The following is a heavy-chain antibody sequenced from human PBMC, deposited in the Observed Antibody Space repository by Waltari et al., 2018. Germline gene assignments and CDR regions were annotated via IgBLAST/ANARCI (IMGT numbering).Heavy chain of an antibody. J-gene: IGHJ6*03. CDR2: INPNIGAK. V-gene: IGHV1-2*06. CDR3: ARDLSWYFYMDI. CDR1: GYSFTTYY. Sequence: QVQLVQSGAEVKKPGASVKVSCKAYGYSFTTYYIPWVRQAPGQGLEWMGRINPNIGAKNDAQRFQGRVTLTRDTAINTAYMELGGLRFDDTAVYFCARDLSWYFYMDIWGKGTAVTVSS.